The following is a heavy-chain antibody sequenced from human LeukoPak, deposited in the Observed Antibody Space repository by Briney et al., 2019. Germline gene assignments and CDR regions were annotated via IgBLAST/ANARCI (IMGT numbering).Heavy chain of an antibody. J-gene: IGHJ4*02. D-gene: IGHD2-15*01. V-gene: IGHV3-30*02. CDR2: IRYDGSNK. Sequence: GGSLRLSCAASGFTFSSYGMHWVRQAPGKGLEWVAFIRYDGSNKYYADSVKGRFTISRDNSKNTLYLHVNSLGPEDTAVYYCANQGSGGSSGFDYWGQGTLVTVSS. CDR3: ANQGSGGSSGFDY. CDR1: GFTFSSYG.